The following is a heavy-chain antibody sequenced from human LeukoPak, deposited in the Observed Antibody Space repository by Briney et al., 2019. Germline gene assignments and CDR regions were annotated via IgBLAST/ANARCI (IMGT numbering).Heavy chain of an antibody. D-gene: IGHD3-22*01. CDR2: FDPEDGET. J-gene: IGHJ2*01. Sequence: ASVKVSCKVSGYTLTELSMHWVRQAPGKGLEWMGGFDPEDGETIYAQKFQGRVTMIEDTSTDTAYMELSSLRSEDTAVYYCATDRSDGGYSDSSGYPTFDLWGRGTLVTVSS. CDR3: ATDRSDGGYSDSSGYPTFDL. V-gene: IGHV1-24*01. CDR1: GYTLTELS.